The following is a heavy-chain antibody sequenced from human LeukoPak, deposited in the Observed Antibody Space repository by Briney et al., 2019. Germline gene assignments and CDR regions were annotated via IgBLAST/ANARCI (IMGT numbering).Heavy chain of an antibody. CDR1: GFTFSSRW. J-gene: IGHJ6*02. CDR2: INTDGSTT. CDR3: ARDISRTMDV. Sequence: GGSLRLSCVASGFTFSSRWMHWVRQAPGKGLVWVSIINTDGSTTRYADFVEGRFTVSRDNARNTLYLEMNSLRVEDTAVYFCARDISRTMDVWGQGTTVTV. V-gene: IGHV3-74*01. D-gene: IGHD2/OR15-2a*01.